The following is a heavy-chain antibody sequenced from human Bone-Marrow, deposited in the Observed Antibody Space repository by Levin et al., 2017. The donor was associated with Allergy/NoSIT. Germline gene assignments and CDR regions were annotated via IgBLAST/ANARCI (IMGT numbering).Heavy chain of an antibody. Sequence: PGGSLRLSCAVSGFTFSSYAMTWVRQAPGKGLEWVSTIGGSGGSIYYADSVKGRFTISRDNSKNTLYLQMNSLRAEDTAVYYCAKSIYSYGANFDYWGQGTLVTVSS. J-gene: IGHJ4*02. V-gene: IGHV3-23*01. CDR1: GFTFSSYA. CDR3: AKSIYSYGANFDY. CDR2: IGGSGGSI. D-gene: IGHD5-18*01.